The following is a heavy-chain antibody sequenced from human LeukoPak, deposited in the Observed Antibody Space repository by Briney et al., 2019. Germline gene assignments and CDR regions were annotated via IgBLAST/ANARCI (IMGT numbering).Heavy chain of an antibody. D-gene: IGHD2-8*01. CDR3: ARDCTNGVCYGFGFDP. Sequence: SETLSLTCAVYGGSLSGYYWSWIRQPPGKGLEWIGYIYYSGSTNYNPSLKSRVTISVDTSKNQFSLKLSSVTAADTAVYYCARDCTNGVCYGFGFDPWGQGTLVTVSS. J-gene: IGHJ5*02. CDR2: IYYSGST. V-gene: IGHV4-59*01. CDR1: GGSLSGYY.